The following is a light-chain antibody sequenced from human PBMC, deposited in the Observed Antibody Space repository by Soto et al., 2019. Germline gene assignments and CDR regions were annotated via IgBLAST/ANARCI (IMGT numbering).Light chain of an antibody. V-gene: IGKV1-39*01. CDR1: QSISSY. J-gene: IGKJ1*01. Sequence: DIQMTQSPSSLSASVGYRVTITCRASQSISSYLNWYQQKPGKAPKLLIYAASSLQSGVPSRFSGSGSGTDFTLTISSLQPDDFATYYCQQYETYSRTFGQVTKVDIK. CDR2: AAS. CDR3: QQYETYSRT.